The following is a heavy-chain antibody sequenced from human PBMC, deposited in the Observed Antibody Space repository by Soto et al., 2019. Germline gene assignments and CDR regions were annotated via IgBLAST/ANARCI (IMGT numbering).Heavy chain of an antibody. J-gene: IGHJ6*02. Sequence: GSLRLSCAASGFTFSKAWINWVRQAPGQGLEWVGRIKSKADGGTTDYAAPVKGRFTISRDDSKNTLYLQMNSLKTEDTAVYYCTTDKGSGSYLYYYYGMDVWGQGTTVTVSS. CDR3: TTDKGSGSYLYYYYGMDV. CDR2: IKSKADGGTT. V-gene: IGHV3-15*07. CDR1: GFTFSKAW. D-gene: IGHD3-10*01.